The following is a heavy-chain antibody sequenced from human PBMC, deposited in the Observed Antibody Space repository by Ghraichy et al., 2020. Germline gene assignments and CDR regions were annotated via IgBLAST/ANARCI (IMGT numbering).Heavy chain of an antibody. CDR2: ISSSSTI. D-gene: IGHD3-16*01. Sequence: GGSLRLSCAASGFIFSSYSMNWVRQAPGKGLEWVSYISSSSTIYNADSVKGRFTISRDNAKNSLYLQMNSLRDEDTAVYYCARYAWGEEWPYAFDIWGQGTMVTVSS. J-gene: IGHJ3*02. CDR3: ARYAWGEEWPYAFDI. CDR1: GFIFSSYS. V-gene: IGHV3-48*02.